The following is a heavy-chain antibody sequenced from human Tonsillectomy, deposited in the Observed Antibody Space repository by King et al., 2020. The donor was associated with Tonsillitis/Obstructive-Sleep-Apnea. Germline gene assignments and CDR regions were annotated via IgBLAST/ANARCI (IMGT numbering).Heavy chain of an antibody. Sequence: VQLVESGGGLVQPGGSLRLSCAASGFTFRNSAMSWVRQVPGKRLEWVSAISGSGIEKYYADSVRGRFSISRDNSKNTLYLQLNSLRADDTALYYCAKEGPGGQQLIWVDSWGQGTLVTVSS. D-gene: IGHD6-13*01. CDR1: GFTFRNSA. CDR2: ISGSGIEK. J-gene: IGHJ4*02. V-gene: IGHV3-23*04. CDR3: AKEGPGGQQLIWVDS.